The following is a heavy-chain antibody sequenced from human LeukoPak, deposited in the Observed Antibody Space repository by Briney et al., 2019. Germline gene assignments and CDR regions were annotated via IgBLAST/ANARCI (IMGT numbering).Heavy chain of an antibody. CDR2: IKSDTDGGTT. D-gene: IGHD5-18*01. CDR1: GFTFNNAW. Sequence: GGSLRLSCAGSGFTFNNAWMSWVRQAPGKGLEWVGRIKSDTDGGTTDFAAPVKGRFSISRDDSKNTLFLQMNSLKTDDTAVYYCTVDWVGYSSVPIDYWGQGTLVTVSS. CDR3: TVDWVGYSSVPIDY. J-gene: IGHJ4*02. V-gene: IGHV3-15*01.